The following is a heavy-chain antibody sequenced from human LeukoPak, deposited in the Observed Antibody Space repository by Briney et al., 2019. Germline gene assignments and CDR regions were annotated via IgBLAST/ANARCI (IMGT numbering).Heavy chain of an antibody. V-gene: IGHV1-46*01. CDR1: GYTFTSYY. J-gene: IGHJ4*02. Sequence: ASVKVSCKASGYTFTSYYMHWVRQAPGQGLEWMGIINPSGGSTSYAQKFQGRVTMTSDTSISTAYMELSRLRSDDTAVYYCARGNFYDNKGYSPELRYWGQGTLVTVSS. CDR3: ARGNFYDNKGYSPELRY. CDR2: INPSGGST. D-gene: IGHD3-10*01.